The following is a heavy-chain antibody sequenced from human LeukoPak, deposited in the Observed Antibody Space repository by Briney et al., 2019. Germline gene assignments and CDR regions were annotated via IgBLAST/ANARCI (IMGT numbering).Heavy chain of an antibody. CDR3: ARYTRPIDY. D-gene: IGHD6-13*01. Sequence: PGGSLRLSCAASGFTFSSPWMSWVRQAPGKGLEWVATIKADGSGAYYVDSVKGRFTISRDNAKNSLYLQKNSLRAEDTAVYFCARYTRPIDYWGQGTLVTVSS. J-gene: IGHJ4*02. CDR1: GFTFSSPW. CDR2: IKADGSGA. V-gene: IGHV3-7*05.